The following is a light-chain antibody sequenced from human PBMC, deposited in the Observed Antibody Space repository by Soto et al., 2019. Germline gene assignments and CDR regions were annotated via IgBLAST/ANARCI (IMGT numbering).Light chain of an antibody. CDR2: GNS. CDR1: RSNIGAGYD. J-gene: IGLJ2*01. CDR3: QSYDSSLSGNVV. V-gene: IGLV1-40*01. Sequence: QSVLTQPPSVYGAPGQRVTISCTGSRSNIGAGYDVHWYQQFPGTVPKLLIYGNSNRPSGVPDRFSGSKSGASASLAITGLQAADEADYYCQSYDSSLSGNVVFGGGTKVTVL.